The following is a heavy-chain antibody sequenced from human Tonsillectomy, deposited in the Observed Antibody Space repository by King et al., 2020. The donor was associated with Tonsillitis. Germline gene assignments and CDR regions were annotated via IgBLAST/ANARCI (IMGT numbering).Heavy chain of an antibody. J-gene: IGHJ4*02. CDR2: SRSKANTYTT. CDR3: AIFGRTGGF. V-gene: IGHV3-72*01. D-gene: IGHD3-10*01. Sequence: VQLVESGGGLVQPGGSLRLSCAASGFTFSDHDMDWVRQAPGKGPEWVGRSRSKANTYTTEYAASVKGRFSISRDDSKNLLYLQLNSLKTEDTAVYYCAIFGRTGGFWGRGTLVTVSS. CDR1: GFTFSDHD.